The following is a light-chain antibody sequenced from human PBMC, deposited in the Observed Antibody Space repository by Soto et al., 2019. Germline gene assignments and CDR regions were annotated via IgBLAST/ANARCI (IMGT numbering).Light chain of an antibody. CDR3: QQYNNWPRT. CDR2: GAS. V-gene: IGKV3-15*01. CDR1: QSVSSN. Sequence: ETVMTQSAATLSVSPGERATLSCRASQSVSSNFAWYQQKPGQAPRLLSYGASTRVTGIPARFSGSGSGTEFTLTISSLQSEDFAVYYCQQYNNWPRTFGQGTKVEIK. J-gene: IGKJ1*01.